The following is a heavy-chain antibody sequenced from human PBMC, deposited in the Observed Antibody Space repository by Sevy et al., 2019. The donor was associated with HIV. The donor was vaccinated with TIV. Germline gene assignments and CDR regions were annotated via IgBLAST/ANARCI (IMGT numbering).Heavy chain of an antibody. CDR3: ARQPCVAAPVHFDH. Sequence: SETLSLTCVVSGYSISSGYYWGWIRQPPGKGLEWIGSIYHSGSTYYNPSLKSRVTISVDTSNNQFSLRLNSVAADTAVYYCARQPCVAAPVHFDHWGQGTLVTVSS. V-gene: IGHV4-38-2*01. CDR1: GYSISSGYY. D-gene: IGHD6-25*01. CDR2: IYHSGST. J-gene: IGHJ4*02.